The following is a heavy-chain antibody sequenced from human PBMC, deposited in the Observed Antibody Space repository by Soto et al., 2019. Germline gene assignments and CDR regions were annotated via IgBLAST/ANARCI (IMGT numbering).Heavy chain of an antibody. CDR2: INHSGST. D-gene: IGHD3-22*01. CDR1: GGSFSGYY. V-gene: IGHV4-34*01. J-gene: IGHJ6*02. Sequence: SETLSLTCAVYGGSFSGYYWSWIRQPPGKGLEWIGEINHSGSTNYNPSLKSRVTISVDTSKNQFSLKLSSVSAADTAVYYCARSTVVVITTGLGALPYYYGMDVWGQGTTVTVSS. CDR3: ARSTVVVITTGLGALPYYYGMDV.